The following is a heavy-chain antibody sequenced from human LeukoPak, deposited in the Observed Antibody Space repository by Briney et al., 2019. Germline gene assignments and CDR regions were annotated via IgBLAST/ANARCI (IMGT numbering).Heavy chain of an antibody. J-gene: IGHJ3*02. CDR3: ARALAAAGTDDAFDI. CDR2: MNPNSGNT. V-gene: IGHV1-8*02. D-gene: IGHD6-13*01. Sequence: ASVTVSCKASGGTFSIYAISWVRQAPGQGLEWMGWMNPNSGNTGYAQKFQGRVTMTRNTSISTAYMELSSLRSEDTAVYYCARALAAAGTDDAFDIWGQGTMVTVSS. CDR1: GGTFSIYA.